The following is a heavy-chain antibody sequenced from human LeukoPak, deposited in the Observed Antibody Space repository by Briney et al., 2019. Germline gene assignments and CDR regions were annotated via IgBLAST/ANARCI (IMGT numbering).Heavy chain of an antibody. CDR1: GGSISSSSYY. J-gene: IGHJ5*02. V-gene: IGHV4-39*01. CDR2: IYYSGST. CDR3: ARHAIPYWVGP. Sequence: SETLSLTCTVSGGSISSSSYYWGWIRQPPGKGLEWIGSIYYSGSTYYNPSLKSRVTISVDTSKNQFSLKLSSVTSADPAWYSCARHAIPYWVGPWGQGTLVNGSS.